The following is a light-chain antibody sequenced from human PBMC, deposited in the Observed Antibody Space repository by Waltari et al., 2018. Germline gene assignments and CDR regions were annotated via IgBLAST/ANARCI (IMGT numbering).Light chain of an antibody. V-gene: IGKV3-20*01. CDR2: GAA. CDR3: QHYVRLPAT. CDR1: QSVSRI. Sequence: EIVLTQSPGTLSLPPGERATLSCRASQSVSRILACYQQKPGQAPRLPIFGAANRATGIPDSFSGSGSGTDFSLIITRLEPEDSAMYYCQHYVRLPATFGQGTKVEIK. J-gene: IGKJ1*01.